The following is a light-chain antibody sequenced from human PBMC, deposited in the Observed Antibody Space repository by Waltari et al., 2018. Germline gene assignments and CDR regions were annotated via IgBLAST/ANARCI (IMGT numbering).Light chain of an antibody. CDR1: QSVSSSY. V-gene: IGKV3-20*01. CDR2: GAS. CDR3: QQYGSSPWT. J-gene: IGKJ1*01. Sequence: SPGTLSLSPGESATLSCRASQSVSSSYLAWYQQKPGQAPRLLIYGASSRATGIPDRFSGSGSGTDFTLTISRLEPEDFAVYYCQQYGSSPWTFGQGTKVEIK.